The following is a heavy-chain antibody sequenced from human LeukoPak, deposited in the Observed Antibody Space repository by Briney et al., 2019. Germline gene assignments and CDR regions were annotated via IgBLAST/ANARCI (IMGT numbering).Heavy chain of an antibody. CDR3: ARAEGIAVAGPRGDYFDY. D-gene: IGHD6-19*01. V-gene: IGHV3-48*04. Sequence: GGSLRLSCEASGGSFNFAWMSWVRQAPGKGLEWVSYIGSSSRRILYADSVKGRFTISRDNAKNSLYLQMNSLRAEDTAVYYCARAEGIAVAGPRGDYFDYWGQGTLVTVSS. CDR1: GGSFNFAW. J-gene: IGHJ4*02. CDR2: IGSSSRRI.